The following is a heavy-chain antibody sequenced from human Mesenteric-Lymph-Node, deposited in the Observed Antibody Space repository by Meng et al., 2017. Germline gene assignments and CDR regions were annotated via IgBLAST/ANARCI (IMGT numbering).Heavy chain of an antibody. V-gene: IGHV1-69*01. CDR3: ASPPDDSSGYYPFDY. Sequence: QGQLVQSGAEGKKPGSSVKVSCKASGGTFSSYAISWVRQAPGQGLEWMGGIIPIFGTANYAQKFQGRVTITADESTSTAYMELSSLRSEDTAVYYCASPPDDSSGYYPFDYWGQGTLVTVSS. CDR1: GGTFSSYA. J-gene: IGHJ4*02. CDR2: IIPIFGTA. D-gene: IGHD3-22*01.